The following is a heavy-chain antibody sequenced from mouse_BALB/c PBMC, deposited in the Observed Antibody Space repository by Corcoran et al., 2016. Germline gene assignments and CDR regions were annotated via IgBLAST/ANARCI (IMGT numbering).Heavy chain of an antibody. D-gene: IGHD1-1*01. CDR2: INTYTGEP. CDR3: ASQDGSSLYYFDY. Sequence: QIQLVQSGTELKKPGETVKISCKASGYTFTNYGMNWVKQAPGKGLKWMGWINTYTGEPTYADDFKGRFAFSLETSASTAYLQINNLKNEDMATYFCASQDGSSLYYFDYWGQGTTLTVSS. J-gene: IGHJ2*01. CDR1: GYTFTNYG. V-gene: IGHV9-1*02.